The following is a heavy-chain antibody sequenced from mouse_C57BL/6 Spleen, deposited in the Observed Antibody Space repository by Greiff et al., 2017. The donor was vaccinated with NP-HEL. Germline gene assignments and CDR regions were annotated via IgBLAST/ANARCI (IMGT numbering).Heavy chain of an antibody. D-gene: IGHD1-1*01. V-gene: IGHV1-80*01. CDR3: ARSGVTTVVGETWFAY. J-gene: IGHJ3*01. Sequence: VQGVESGAELVKPGASVKISCKASGYAFSSYWMNWVKQRPGKGLEWIGQIYPGDGDTNYNGKFKGKATLTADKSSSTAYMQLSSLTSEDSAVYFCARSGVTTVVGETWFAYWGQGTLVTVSA. CDR1: GYAFSSYW. CDR2: IYPGDGDT.